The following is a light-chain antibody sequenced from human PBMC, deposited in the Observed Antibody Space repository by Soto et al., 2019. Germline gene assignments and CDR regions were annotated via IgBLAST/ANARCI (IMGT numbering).Light chain of an antibody. CDR2: TTS. V-gene: IGKV3-20*01. J-gene: IGKJ4*01. Sequence: EIVLTQSPGTLSLSPGERATLSCRASQSITSRNLAWYRQKPGQAPRLLIHTTSTRATGIPDRFSGSGSGTDFTIAISRLEAEGFAVYFCQQYGTSRPFGGGTNVDI. CDR3: QQYGTSRP. CDR1: QSITSRN.